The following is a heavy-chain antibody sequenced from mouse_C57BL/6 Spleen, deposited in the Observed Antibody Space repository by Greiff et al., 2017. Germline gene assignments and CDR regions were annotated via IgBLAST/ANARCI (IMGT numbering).Heavy chain of an antibody. J-gene: IGHJ1*03. CDR3: TGGTVVNWYFDV. V-gene: IGHV6-3*01. CDR2: IRLKSDNYAT. D-gene: IGHD1-1*01. CDR1: GFTFSNYW. Sequence: EVQLVESGGGLVQPGGSMKLSCVASGFTFSNYWMNWVRQSPAKGLEWVAQIRLKSDNYATHYAESVKGMFTISRYDSKSSVYLQMHNLRAEDTGSYYCTGGTVVNWYFDVWGTGTTVTVSS.